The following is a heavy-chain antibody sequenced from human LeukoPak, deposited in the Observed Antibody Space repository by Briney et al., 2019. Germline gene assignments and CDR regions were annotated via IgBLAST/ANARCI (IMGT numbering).Heavy chain of an antibody. D-gene: IGHD3-22*01. CDR2: IYYSGST. CDR1: GGSISSYY. J-gene: IGHJ4*02. V-gene: IGHV4-59*12. Sequence: SETLSLTCTVSGGSISSYYWSWIRQPSGKGLEWIGYIYYSGSTNYNPSLKSRVTISVDTSKNQFSLKLSSVTAADTAVYYCARVGAYYDSSGFDYWGQGTLVTVSS. CDR3: ARVGAYYDSSGFDY.